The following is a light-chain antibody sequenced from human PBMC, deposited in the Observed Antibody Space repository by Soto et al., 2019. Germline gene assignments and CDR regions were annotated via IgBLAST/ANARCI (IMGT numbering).Light chain of an antibody. Sequence: IQLTQSPSSLSASVGDSVTITCRASQGISSFLAWYQQKPGKASKLLIYAASTLQSGVPSRFSGSGSGTDFTLTISSLQPEDFATYFCQQLNSYPITFGQGTRLEI. CDR2: AAS. CDR1: QGISSF. J-gene: IGKJ5*01. V-gene: IGKV1-9*01. CDR3: QQLNSYPIT.